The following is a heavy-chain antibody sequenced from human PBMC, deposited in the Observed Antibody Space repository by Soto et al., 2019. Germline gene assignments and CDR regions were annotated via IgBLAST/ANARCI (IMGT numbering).Heavy chain of an antibody. V-gene: IGHV1-46*01. J-gene: IGHJ5*02. Sequence: ASVQVSCKAPGDTFTSYYLNWVRQAPGQGLEWMGVINPHGGSTKYATKFQGRVTMTRVTYRSTVYMELRSMRSDDTAIYYCARSSGGNFGIIIEGSNWFDPWGQGTLVTVSS. CDR3: ARSSGGNFGIIIEGSNWFDP. CDR2: INPHGGST. D-gene: IGHD3-3*01. CDR1: GDTFTSYY.